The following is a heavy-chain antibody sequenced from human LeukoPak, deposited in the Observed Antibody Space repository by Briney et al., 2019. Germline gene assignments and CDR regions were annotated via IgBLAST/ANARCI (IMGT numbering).Heavy chain of an antibody. CDR1: GYTFTGYY. CDR3: ARGPGALWFGELLPLDY. CDR2: INPNSGGT. J-gene: IGHJ4*02. V-gene: IGHV1-2*02. Sequence: GASVKVSCKASGYTFTGYYMHWVRQAPGQGIEWMGWINPNSGGTNYAQKFQGRVTMTSDTSSSTAYMELSRLRSDDTAVYYCARGPGALWFGELLPLDYWGQGTLVTVSS. D-gene: IGHD3-10*01.